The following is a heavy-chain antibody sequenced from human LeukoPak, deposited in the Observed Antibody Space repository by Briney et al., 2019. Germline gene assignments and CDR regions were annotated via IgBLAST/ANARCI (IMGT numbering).Heavy chain of an antibody. CDR2: ISSTGGTT. Sequence: PGGSLRLSCAASGITFSSYGMSWVRQAPGKGLEWVSSISSTGGTTYYADSVKGRFTISRDNSKNTLYLQMSSLRAEDTAIYYCAKNGDRGAYCTGGTCYPYFYYYMDVWGKGTTVTI. CDR3: AKNGDRGAYCTGGTCYPYFYYYMDV. J-gene: IGHJ6*03. CDR1: GITFSSYG. D-gene: IGHD2-15*01. V-gene: IGHV3-23*01.